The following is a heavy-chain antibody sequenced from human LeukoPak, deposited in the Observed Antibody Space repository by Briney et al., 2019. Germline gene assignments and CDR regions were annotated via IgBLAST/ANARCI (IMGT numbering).Heavy chain of an antibody. Sequence: SETLSLTCTVSGGSISSSRYYWGWIRQPPGKGLEWIGSIHYSGSTYYNPSLKSRVTVSVDTSENQFSLKLSSVAAADTAVYYCARGVPAAPFDYWGQGTLVTVSS. CDR3: ARGVPAAPFDY. CDR2: IHYSGST. D-gene: IGHD2-2*01. CDR1: GGSISSSRYY. V-gene: IGHV4-39*07. J-gene: IGHJ4*02.